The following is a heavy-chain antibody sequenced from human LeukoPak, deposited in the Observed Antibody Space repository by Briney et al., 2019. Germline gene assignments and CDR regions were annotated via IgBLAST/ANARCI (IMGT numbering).Heavy chain of an antibody. CDR2: ISGSGGST. V-gene: IGHV3-23*01. D-gene: IGHD3-22*01. J-gene: IGHJ4*02. CDR3: AKVPTMIVVVSLDY. Sequence: GGSLRLSCAASGYTFSSYAMSCVRQAPGKGLEWVSAISGSGGSTYYADSVKGRFTISRDNSKNTLYLHMNSLRAEDTAVYYCAKVPTMIVVVSLDYWGQGTLVTVSS. CDR1: GYTFSSYA.